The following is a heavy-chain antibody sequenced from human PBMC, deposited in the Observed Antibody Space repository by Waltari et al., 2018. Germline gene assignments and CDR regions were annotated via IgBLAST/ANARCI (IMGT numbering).Heavy chain of an antibody. Sequence: QVQLQQWGAGLLKPSETLSLTCAVYGGSFSGYYWSWIRQPPGKGLEWIGEINHSGSTNYNPSLKSRVTISVDTSKNQFSLKLSSVTAADTAVYYCARGGIAVAHDAFDIWGQGTMVTVSS. CDR3: ARGGIAVAHDAFDI. D-gene: IGHD6-19*01. V-gene: IGHV4-34*01. J-gene: IGHJ3*02. CDR1: GGSFSGYY. CDR2: INHSGST.